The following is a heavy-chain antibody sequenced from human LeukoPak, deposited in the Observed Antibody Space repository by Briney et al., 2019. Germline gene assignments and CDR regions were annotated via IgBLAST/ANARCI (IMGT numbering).Heavy chain of an antibody. CDR3: AREGGYDYFDY. Sequence: GGSLRLSCAASGFTFSSYWMHWVRQVPGKGLVWVSRINSDGNDSNYADSVKGRFTISRDNAKNTLYLQMSSLRAEDTAVYYCAREGGYDYFDYWGQGTLVTVSS. J-gene: IGHJ4*02. V-gene: IGHV3-74*01. D-gene: IGHD6-25*01. CDR2: INSDGNDS. CDR1: GFTFSSYW.